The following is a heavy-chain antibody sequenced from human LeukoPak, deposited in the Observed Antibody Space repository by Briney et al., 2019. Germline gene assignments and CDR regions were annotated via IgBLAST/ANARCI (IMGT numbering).Heavy chain of an antibody. J-gene: IGHJ4*02. V-gene: IGHV4-59*01. D-gene: IGHD3-22*01. CDR2: IYYSGST. CDR1: GGSISSYY. CDR3: AREGGMIVVD. Sequence: SETLSLTCTVSGGSISSYYWSWIRQPPGKGLEWIGYIYYSGSTNYNPSLKGRVTISVDTSKNQFSLKLSSVTAADAAVYYCAREGGMIVVDWGQGTLVTVSS.